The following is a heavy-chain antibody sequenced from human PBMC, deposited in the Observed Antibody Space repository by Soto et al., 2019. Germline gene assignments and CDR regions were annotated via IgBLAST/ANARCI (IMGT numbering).Heavy chain of an antibody. J-gene: IGHJ6*02. Sequence: VQLVQSGAEVKKPGSSVKVSCKASGGTFSSYAISWVRQAPGQGLEWMGGIIPISGTANYAQKFQGRVTITADESTNTAYRERSSLKSEDTAVYYCARSQGSSTSLEIYYYYYYGMDVWGQGTTCTVAS. CDR1: GGTFSSYA. D-gene: IGHD2-2*01. CDR2: IIPISGTA. CDR3: ARSQGSSTSLEIYYYYYYGMDV. V-gene: IGHV1-69*01.